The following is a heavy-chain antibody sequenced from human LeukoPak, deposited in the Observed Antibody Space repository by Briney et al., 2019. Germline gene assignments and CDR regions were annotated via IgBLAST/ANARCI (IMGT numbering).Heavy chain of an antibody. V-gene: IGHV4-34*01. Sequence: SETLSLTCAVYGGSFSNYYWSWIRQPPEKGLEWIGETNHSGSTNYNPSLKSRVTISVDTSKNQFSLEVSSVTATDTAVYYCARHENIVVVVDATGFDYWGQGTLVTVSS. CDR3: ARHENIVVVVDATGFDY. J-gene: IGHJ4*02. CDR2: TNHSGST. D-gene: IGHD2-15*01. CDR1: GGSFSNYY.